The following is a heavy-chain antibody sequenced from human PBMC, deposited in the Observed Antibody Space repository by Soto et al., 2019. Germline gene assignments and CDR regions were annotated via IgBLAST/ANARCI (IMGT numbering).Heavy chain of an antibody. Sequence: QVQLVESGGGVVQPGRSLRLSCAASGFIFSSYGMHWVRQAPGKGLEWVATLWHDGSNEFYAESMKGRFTISRENPRNALYLQMNSLRSEDTAVYYCAREMVYGDSGLDVWGQGTTVTVSS. J-gene: IGHJ6*02. V-gene: IGHV3-33*01. CDR3: AREMVYGDSGLDV. CDR1: GFIFSSYG. D-gene: IGHD4-17*01. CDR2: LWHDGSNE.